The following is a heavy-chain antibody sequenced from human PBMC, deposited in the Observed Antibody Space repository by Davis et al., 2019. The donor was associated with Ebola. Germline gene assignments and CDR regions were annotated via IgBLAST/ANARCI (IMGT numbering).Heavy chain of an antibody. V-gene: IGHV3-7*01. J-gene: IGHJ4*02. D-gene: IGHD1-26*01. Sequence: GESLKISCAASAFTFSSYWMSWVRQAPGKGLEWVANIKQDGCEHYYVESVKCRFTISRDNAKNSLYLQMNSLRAEDTAVYYCASVVVGATIHWGQGTLVTVSS. CDR1: AFTFSSYW. CDR2: IKQDGCEH. CDR3: ASVVVGATIH.